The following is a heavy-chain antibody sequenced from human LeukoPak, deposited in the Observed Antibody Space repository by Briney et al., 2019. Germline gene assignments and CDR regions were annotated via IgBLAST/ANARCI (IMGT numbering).Heavy chain of an antibody. CDR2: INPNSGGT. D-gene: IGHD2-15*01. Sequence: ASVKVSCKASGYTFTGYYMHWVRQAPGQGLEWMGWINPNSGGTNYAQKFQGRVTMTRDTSISTAYMELSRLRSDDTAVYYCARDRYCSGGSCWDDAFDIWGQGTMVTVSS. CDR1: GYTFTGYY. CDR3: ARDRYCSGGSCWDDAFDI. V-gene: IGHV1-2*02. J-gene: IGHJ3*02.